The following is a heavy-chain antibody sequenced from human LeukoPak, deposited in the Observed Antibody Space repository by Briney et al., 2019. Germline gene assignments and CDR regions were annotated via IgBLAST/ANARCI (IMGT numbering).Heavy chain of an antibody. CDR3: AKFLFPTDC. CDR2: IKHDGREK. J-gene: IGHJ4*02. D-gene: IGHD3/OR15-3a*01. Sequence: GGSLRLSCVASGFTFETYWMSWVRQAPGKGLEWLANIKHDGREKYYVDSVKGRFTISRDNAKASVYLHMNSLRVEDTAIYYCAKFLFPTDCWGQETLVTVSS. CDR1: GFTFETYW. V-gene: IGHV3-7*01.